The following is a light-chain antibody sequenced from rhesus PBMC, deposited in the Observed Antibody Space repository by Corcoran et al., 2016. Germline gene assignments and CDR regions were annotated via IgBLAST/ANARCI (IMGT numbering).Light chain of an antibody. CDR2: GGS. CDR1: QSLLHSNGNTY. CDR3: VQAIAFPWT. Sequence: DIVMTQTPLSLPITPGEPASISCRSSQSLLHSNGNTYLHWYLQKPGQSPQLLIYGGSNRASGVPDRFSGSGSGTDFKLKISKVEAEDVGVYYCVQAIAFPWTFGQGTKVEIK. V-gene: IGKV2-72*01. J-gene: IGKJ1*01.